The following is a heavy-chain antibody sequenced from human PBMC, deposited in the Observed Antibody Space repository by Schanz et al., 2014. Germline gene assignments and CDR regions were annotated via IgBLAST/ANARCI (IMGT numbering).Heavy chain of an antibody. J-gene: IGHJ4*02. D-gene: IGHD3-16*01. V-gene: IGHV3-23*04. CDR3: AKHRHYADNNGYPGIDY. CDR2: ISGRGDST. CDR1: GLTFSSAW. Sequence: EVQLVASGGGLVKPGGSLRLSCAVSGLTFSSAWMGWVRQAPGKGLEWVSLISGRGDSTHYADSVKGRFTISRDNSRKTLSLQMNSLRAEDTAVYYCAKHRHYADNNGYPGIDYWGQGTLVTVS.